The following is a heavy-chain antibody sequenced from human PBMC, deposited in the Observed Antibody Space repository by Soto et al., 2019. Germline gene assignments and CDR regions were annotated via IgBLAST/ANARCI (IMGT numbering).Heavy chain of an antibody. CDR3: ARAAKPTYYYDSSGYYYVDY. V-gene: IGHV1-69*01. CDR2: LIPIFGTA. CDR1: GGTFSSYA. J-gene: IGHJ4*02. Sequence: QVQLVQSGAEVKKPGSSVKVSCKASGGTFSSYAISWVRQAPGQGLEWMGGLIPIFGTANYEQKFQGRVTITADESTSTAYMELSSLRSEDTAVYYCARAAKPTYYYDSSGYYYVDYWGQGTLVTVSS. D-gene: IGHD3-22*01.